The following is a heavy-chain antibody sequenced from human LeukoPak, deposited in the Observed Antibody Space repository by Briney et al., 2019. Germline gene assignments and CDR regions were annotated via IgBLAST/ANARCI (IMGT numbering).Heavy chain of an antibody. D-gene: IGHD2-2*02. CDR3: ARGVVVVPAAIYNWFDP. J-gene: IGHJ5*02. CDR1: GYTFTSYA. Sequence: GGSLRLSCAASGYTFTSYAMHWVRQAPGQRLEWMGWINAGNGNTKYSQKFQGRVTITRDTSASTAYMELSSLRSEDTAVYYCARGVVVVPAAIYNWFDPWGQGTLVTVSS. V-gene: IGHV1-3*01. CDR2: INAGNGNT.